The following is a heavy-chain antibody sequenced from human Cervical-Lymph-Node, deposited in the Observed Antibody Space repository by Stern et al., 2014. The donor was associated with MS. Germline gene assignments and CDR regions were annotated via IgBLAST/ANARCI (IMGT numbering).Heavy chain of an antibody. D-gene: IGHD4-17*01. Sequence: LQLQESGSGLVKPSQTLSLTCAVSGGSISSGGYSWSWIRQPPGKGLEWIGYIYHSGSTYYNPSLQSRVTISVDRSKNQFSLKLSSVTAADTAVYYCARSSTVTPNAFDIWGQGTMVTVSS. J-gene: IGHJ3*02. CDR1: GGSISSGGYS. CDR2: IYHSGST. V-gene: IGHV4-30-2*01. CDR3: ARSSTVTPNAFDI.